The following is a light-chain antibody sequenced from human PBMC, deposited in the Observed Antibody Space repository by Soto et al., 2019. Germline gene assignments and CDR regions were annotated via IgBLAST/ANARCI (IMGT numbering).Light chain of an antibody. CDR3: QYYDSSRSGYVI. Sequence: QAVVTQPPSVSGAPGQRVTISCTGSSSNIGTPYDVHWYQQLPGTAPKLLIYGNSNRPSGVPDRFSGSKSGTSASLAITGLQAEDEADYYCQYYDSSRSGYVIFGGGTKLTVL. V-gene: IGLV1-40*01. CDR1: SSNIGTPYD. CDR2: GNS. J-gene: IGLJ2*01.